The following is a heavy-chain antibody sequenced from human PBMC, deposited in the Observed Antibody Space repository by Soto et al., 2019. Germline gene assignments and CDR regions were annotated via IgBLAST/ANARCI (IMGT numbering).Heavy chain of an antibody. CDR1: GYSFTGDW. D-gene: IGHD3-16*01. CDR3: RSSFLSATDMVTLGYYYGMDV. Sequence: GESLKISCKGSGYSFTGDWISWVRQMPGKGLEWMGIIYPGDSDTRYSPSFRGQVTISADKSISTAYLQWSSMKASDTAMYYCRSSFLSATDMVTLGYYYGMDVWGQGTTVTVS. V-gene: IGHV5-51*01. J-gene: IGHJ6*02. CDR2: IYPGDSDT.